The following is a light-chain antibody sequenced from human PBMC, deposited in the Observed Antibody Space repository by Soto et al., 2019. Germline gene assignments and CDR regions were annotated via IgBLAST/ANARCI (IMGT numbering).Light chain of an antibody. CDR3: QQYYSYPPFT. Sequence: AIRMTQSPSSFSASTGDRVTITCRASQGISSYLAWYQQKPGKAPKLLIYAASTLQSGVPSRFSGSGSGTDFTLTISCLQSEDFATYYCQQYYSYPPFTFVPGTKVDIK. V-gene: IGKV1-8*01. CDR2: AAS. J-gene: IGKJ3*01. CDR1: QGISSY.